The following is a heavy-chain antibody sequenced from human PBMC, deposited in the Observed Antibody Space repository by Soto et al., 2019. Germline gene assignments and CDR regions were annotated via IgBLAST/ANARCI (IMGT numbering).Heavy chain of an antibody. Sequence: GGSLRLSCAASGFTFSSYWMHWVRQAPGKGLVWVSRINSDGSSTSYAGSVKGRFTISRDNAKNTLCLQMNSLRAEDTAVYYCARTYNWNYVFGYWGQGTLVTVSS. D-gene: IGHD1-7*01. J-gene: IGHJ4*02. CDR3: ARTYNWNYVFGY. V-gene: IGHV3-74*01. CDR1: GFTFSSYW. CDR2: INSDGSST.